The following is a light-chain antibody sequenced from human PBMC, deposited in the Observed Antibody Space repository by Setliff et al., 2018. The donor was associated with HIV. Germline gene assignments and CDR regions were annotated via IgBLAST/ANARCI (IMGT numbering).Light chain of an antibody. CDR2: DVS. Sequence: QAVLTQPASVSGSPGQSITISCTGISSDVGNYNYVSWYQQHPGKAPKLMICDVSKRPSGVPDRFSASKSGNTASLTISGLQAEDEADYYCCSYAGSYNWVFGGGTKGTVL. V-gene: IGLV2-11*01. J-gene: IGLJ3*02. CDR3: CSYAGSYNWV. CDR1: SSDVGNYNY.